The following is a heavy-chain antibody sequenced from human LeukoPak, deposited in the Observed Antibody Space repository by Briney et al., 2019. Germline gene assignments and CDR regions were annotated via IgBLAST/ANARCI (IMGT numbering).Heavy chain of an antibody. Sequence: PGGSLRLSCAAFGFTFSSYWMSWVRQAPGKGLEWVANIKQDGSEKYYVDSVKGRFTISRDNAKNSLYLQMNSLRAEDTAVYYCARARAELLWFGELYRFDPWGQGTLVTVSS. CDR3: ARARAELLWFGELYRFDP. CDR2: IKQDGSEK. V-gene: IGHV3-7*01. D-gene: IGHD3-10*01. J-gene: IGHJ5*02. CDR1: GFTFSSYW.